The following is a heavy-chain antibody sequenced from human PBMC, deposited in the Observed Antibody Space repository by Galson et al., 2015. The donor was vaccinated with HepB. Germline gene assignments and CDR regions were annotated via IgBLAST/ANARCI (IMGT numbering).Heavy chain of an antibody. CDR1: GFSLSNARMG. CDR2: IFSNDEK. Sequence: ALVKPTQTLTLTCTVSGFSLSNARMGVSWIRQPPGKALEWLAHIFSNDEKSYSTSLKSRLTISKDTSKSQVVLTMTNMDPVDTATYYCARTPHNWGSDAFDIWGQGTMVTVSS. V-gene: IGHV2-26*01. J-gene: IGHJ3*02. D-gene: IGHD7-27*01. CDR3: ARTPHNWGSDAFDI.